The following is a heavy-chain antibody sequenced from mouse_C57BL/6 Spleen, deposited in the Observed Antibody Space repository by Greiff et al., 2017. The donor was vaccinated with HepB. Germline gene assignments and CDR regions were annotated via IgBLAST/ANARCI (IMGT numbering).Heavy chain of an antibody. Sequence: QVQLQQSGAELVRPGTSVKVSCKASGYAFTNYLIEWVKQRPGQGLEWIGVINPGSGGTNYNEKFKGKATLTADKSSSTAYMQLSSLTSEDSAVYFCARDWVTTVVATNRYFDVWGTGTTVTVSS. CDR2: INPGSGGT. CDR1: GYAFTNYL. V-gene: IGHV1-54*01. D-gene: IGHD1-1*01. CDR3: ARDWVTTVVATNRYFDV. J-gene: IGHJ1*03.